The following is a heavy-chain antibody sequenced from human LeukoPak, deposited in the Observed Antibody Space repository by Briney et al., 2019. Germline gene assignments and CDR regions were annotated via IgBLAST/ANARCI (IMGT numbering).Heavy chain of an antibody. CDR1: GFTFSSYG. V-gene: IGHV3-74*01. Sequence: GGSLRLSCGASGFTFSSYGMHWVRQAPGKGLVWVSRINEDGRVTSYAGSVRGRFTISRDSVENTLHLQMNSLRAEDTAVYYCVKDFGGNSDYWGQGTLVTVSS. J-gene: IGHJ4*02. CDR3: VKDFGGNSDY. D-gene: IGHD4-23*01. CDR2: INEDGRVT.